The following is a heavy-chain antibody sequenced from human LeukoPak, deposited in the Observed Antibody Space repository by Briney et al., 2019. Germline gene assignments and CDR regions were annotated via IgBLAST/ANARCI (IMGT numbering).Heavy chain of an antibody. J-gene: IGHJ3*02. D-gene: IGHD4-17*01. Sequence: PGGSLRLSCAASGFTFSSYSMNWVRQAPGKGLEWVSYISSSSSTIYYADSVKGRFPISRDNAKNSLYLQMNSLRAEDTAVYYCARDAGQGYGDFEEFDAFDIWGQGTMVTVSS. V-gene: IGHV3-48*04. CDR3: ARDAGQGYGDFEEFDAFDI. CDR1: GFTFSSYS. CDR2: ISSSSSTI.